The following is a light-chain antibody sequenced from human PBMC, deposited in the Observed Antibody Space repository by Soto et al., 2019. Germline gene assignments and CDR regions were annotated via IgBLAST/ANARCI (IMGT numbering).Light chain of an antibody. CDR2: GAS. CDR3: QQYNNSPPFT. J-gene: IGKJ3*01. V-gene: IGKV3D-15*01. Sequence: EIVMTQSPATLSVSPGERATLSCRASQSVSSNLAWYRQKPGQAPRLLIYGASTRAAGIPARFSGSGSGTAVTLTISSLQSEDFAVYYCQQYNNSPPFTFGPGTKVDIK. CDR1: QSVSSN.